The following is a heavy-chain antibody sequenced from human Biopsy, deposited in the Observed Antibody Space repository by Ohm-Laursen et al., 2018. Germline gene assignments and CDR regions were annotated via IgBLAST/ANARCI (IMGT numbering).Heavy chain of an antibody. Sequence: GSLRLSCSASGFKFSTYVMSWVRQAPGKGLEWISYISRSSSTIYYADSVKGRFIISRDNGKNSMFLQMSSLTAEDTSVYFCARGVYDTTEFFFGLDVWGQGTTVTVSS. D-gene: IGHD5/OR15-5a*01. CDR1: GFKFSTYV. CDR3: ARGVYDTTEFFFGLDV. J-gene: IGHJ6*02. CDR2: ISRSSSTI. V-gene: IGHV3-48*01.